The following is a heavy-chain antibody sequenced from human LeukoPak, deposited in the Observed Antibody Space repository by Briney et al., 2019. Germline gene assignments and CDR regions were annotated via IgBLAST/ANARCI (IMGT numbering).Heavy chain of an antibody. CDR1: GFTVSSNY. D-gene: IGHD1-26*01. J-gene: IGHJ5*02. CDR2: IYSGGST. Sequence: GGSLRLSCAASGFTVSSNYMNWVRQAPGKGLEWVSVIYSGGSTYYADSVKGRFTISRDNSKNTVFLQMNSLRGEDTAVYYCARGRSVGTTTGWFDPWGQGTLVTVSS. V-gene: IGHV3-53*01. CDR3: ARGRSVGTTTGWFDP.